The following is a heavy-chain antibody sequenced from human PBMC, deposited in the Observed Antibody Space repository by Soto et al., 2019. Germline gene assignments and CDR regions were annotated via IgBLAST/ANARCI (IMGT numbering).Heavy chain of an antibody. D-gene: IGHD2-21*02. Sequence: QVQLQQWGAGLLKPSETLSLTCAVYGGSFSGYYWSWIRQPPGKGLEWIGEINHSGSTNYNPSLKSRVPSSVDRAKHQFSLELSSVTAADTAVYYCARGVGVVVTALSHWFDPWGQGTLVTVSS. J-gene: IGHJ5*02. CDR2: INHSGST. V-gene: IGHV4-34*01. CDR1: GGSFSGYY. CDR3: ARGVGVVVTALSHWFDP.